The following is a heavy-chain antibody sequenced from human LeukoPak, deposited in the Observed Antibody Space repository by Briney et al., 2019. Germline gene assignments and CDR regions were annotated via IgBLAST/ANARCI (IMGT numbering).Heavy chain of an antibody. J-gene: IGHJ5*02. D-gene: IGHD3-10*01. Sequence: AAVKVCCKCSGYTFTGYYIHLVRQAPGQGLECMGWINPNSGGTNYAQKFQGRVTMTRDTSISTAYMELNRLRSDDTAVYYCARGGSGSYFSWLDPWGQGTLVTVSS. CDR2: INPNSGGT. V-gene: IGHV1-2*02. CDR1: GYTFTGYY. CDR3: ARGGSGSYFSWLDP.